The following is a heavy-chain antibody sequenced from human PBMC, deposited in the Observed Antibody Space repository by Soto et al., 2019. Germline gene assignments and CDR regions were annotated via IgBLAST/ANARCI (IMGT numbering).Heavy chain of an antibody. D-gene: IGHD2-15*01. Sequence: QVQLVQSGAEVKKPGSSVKGSCKASGDTFSSDSFRWVRQAPGQGLEWMGGIIPMFDTPIYAQKFQDRVTITADESTSTAYMQLSSLRSGDTAVYYCARSGGLDRDFNYWGQGSLVTVSS. CDR1: GDTFSSDS. V-gene: IGHV1-69*12. CDR2: IIPMFDTP. CDR3: ARSGGLDRDFNY. J-gene: IGHJ4*02.